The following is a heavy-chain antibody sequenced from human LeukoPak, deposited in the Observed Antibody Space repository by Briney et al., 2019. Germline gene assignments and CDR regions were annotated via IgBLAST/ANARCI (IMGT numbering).Heavy chain of an antibody. V-gene: IGHV1-69*04. CDR3: ARAGIAAAGFFDY. Sequence: GASVKVSCKASGGTFSSYAISWVRQAPGQGLEWMGRNIPILGIANYAQKFQGRVTITADKSTSTAYMELSSLRSEDTAVYYCARAGIAAAGFFDYWGQGTLVTVSS. D-gene: IGHD6-13*01. CDR1: GGTFSSYA. J-gene: IGHJ4*02. CDR2: NIPILGIA.